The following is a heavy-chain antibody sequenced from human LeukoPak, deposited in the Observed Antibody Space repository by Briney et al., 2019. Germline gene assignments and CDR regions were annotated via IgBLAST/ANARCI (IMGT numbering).Heavy chain of an antibody. Sequence: RQPPGKGLEWIGYIYYSGSTNYNPSLKSRVTISVDTSKNQFSLKLSSVTAADTAVYYCARGGVGNWFDHWGQGTLVTVSS. D-gene: IGHD3-10*01. CDR2: IYYSGST. CDR3: ARGGVGNWFDH. J-gene: IGHJ5*02. V-gene: IGHV4-59*01.